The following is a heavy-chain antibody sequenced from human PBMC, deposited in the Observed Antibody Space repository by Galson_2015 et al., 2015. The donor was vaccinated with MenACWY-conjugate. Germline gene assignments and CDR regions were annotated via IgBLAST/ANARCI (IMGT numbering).Heavy chain of an antibody. Sequence: SLRLSCAASGFTFSSYVMHWVRQAPGKGLEWVAVISEDGNNKNYADSVKGRFTISRDNSKNTLYLQMNTLRAEDTAVYYCAREGNDHDFWSTYYYYFDYWGQGTLVTVSS. CDR1: GFTFSSYV. D-gene: IGHD3-3*01. CDR3: AREGNDHDFWSTYYYYFDY. J-gene: IGHJ4*02. V-gene: IGHV3-30-3*01. CDR2: ISEDGNNK.